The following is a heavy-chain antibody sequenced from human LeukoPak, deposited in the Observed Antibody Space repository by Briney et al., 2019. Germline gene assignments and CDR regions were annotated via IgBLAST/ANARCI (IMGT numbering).Heavy chain of an antibody. CDR3: ARREGDRYFDY. D-gene: IGHD3-16*01. J-gene: IGHJ4*02. Sequence: SETLSLTCTVSGGSISSSSYYWGWIRQPPGKGLEWIGSIFYSGSTYYNPSLKSRVTISVDTSKNQFSLKLSSVTAADTAVYYCARREGDRYFDYWGQGTLVTVSS. CDR2: IFYSGST. V-gene: IGHV4-39*07. CDR1: GGSISSSSYY.